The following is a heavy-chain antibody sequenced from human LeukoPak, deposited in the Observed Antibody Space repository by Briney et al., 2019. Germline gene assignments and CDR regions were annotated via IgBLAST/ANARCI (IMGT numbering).Heavy chain of an antibody. Sequence: SVKASCKASGGTFSSYAISWVRQAPGQGLEWMGRIIPILGIANYAQKFQGRVTITADKSTSTAYMALSSLRSEDTAVYYCASVKYSGYDNFDYWGQGTLVTVSS. CDR2: IIPILGIA. J-gene: IGHJ4*02. D-gene: IGHD5-12*01. CDR1: GGTFSSYA. CDR3: ASVKYSGYDNFDY. V-gene: IGHV1-69*04.